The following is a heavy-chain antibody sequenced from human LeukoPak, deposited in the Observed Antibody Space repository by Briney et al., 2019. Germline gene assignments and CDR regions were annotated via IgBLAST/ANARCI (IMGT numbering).Heavy chain of an antibody. CDR1: GFTFSNDW. J-gene: IGHJ4*02. Sequence: GGSLILSCAASGFTFSNDWMTWVRQAPGKGLEWVANIKYVGSEKNYVDSVKGRFTIYRDNAKHSLYLQMNSLRAEDTAVYYCARGQGGGYWGQGTQVTVSS. D-gene: IGHD3-16*01. V-gene: IGHV3-7*02. CDR2: IKYVGSEK. CDR3: ARGQGGGY.